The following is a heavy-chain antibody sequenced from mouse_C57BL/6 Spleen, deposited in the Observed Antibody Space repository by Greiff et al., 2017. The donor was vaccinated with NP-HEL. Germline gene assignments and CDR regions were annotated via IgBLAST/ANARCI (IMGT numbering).Heavy chain of an antibody. V-gene: IGHV5-17*01. D-gene: IGHD2-3*01. Sequence: EVKLMESGGGLVKPGGSLKLSCAASGFTFSDYGMHWVRQAPEKGLEWVAYISSGSSTIYYADTVKGRFTISRDNAKNTLFLQMTSLRSEDTAMYYCARWGYYLYYYAMDYWGQGTSVTVSS. J-gene: IGHJ4*01. CDR2: ISSGSSTI. CDR3: ARWGYYLYYYAMDY. CDR1: GFTFSDYG.